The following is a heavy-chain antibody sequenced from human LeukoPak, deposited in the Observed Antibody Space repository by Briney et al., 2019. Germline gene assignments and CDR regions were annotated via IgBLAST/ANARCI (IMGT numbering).Heavy chain of an antibody. J-gene: IGHJ4*02. V-gene: IGHV4-61*02. CDR1: GGSISSGSYY. Sequence: SETLSLTCTVSGGSISSGSYYWSWIRQPAGKGLEWVGRIYTSGSTNYNPSLKSRVTISVDTSKNQFSLKLSSVTAADTAVYYCARRRRDGYNFWYWGQGTLVTVSS. CDR3: ARRRRDGYNFWY. D-gene: IGHD5-24*01. CDR2: IYTSGST.